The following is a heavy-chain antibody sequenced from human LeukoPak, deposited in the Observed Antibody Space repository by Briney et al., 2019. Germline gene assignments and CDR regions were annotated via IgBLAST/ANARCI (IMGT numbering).Heavy chain of an antibody. V-gene: IGHV1-18*01. Sequence: GASVKVSCKASGYTFTSYGISWVRQAPGQGLEWMGWISAYNGNTNYAQKLQGRVTMTTDTSTSTAYMELRNLRSDDTAVYYCAREVSSATAGDYYYYMDVWGKGTTVTVSS. CDR1: GYTFTSYG. CDR3: AREVSSATAGDYYYYMDV. CDR2: ISAYNGNT. J-gene: IGHJ6*03. D-gene: IGHD2-8*02.